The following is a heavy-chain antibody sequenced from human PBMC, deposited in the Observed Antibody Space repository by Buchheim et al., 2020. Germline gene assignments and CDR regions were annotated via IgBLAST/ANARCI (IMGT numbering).Heavy chain of an antibody. CDR3: AKDLFPDNWNYYYYYGMDV. CDR2: ISYDGSNK. J-gene: IGHJ6*02. V-gene: IGHV3-30*18. Sequence: VQLVESGGGVVQPGRSLRLSCAASGFTFSSYGMHWVRQAPGKGLEWVAVISYDGSNKYYADSVKGRFTISRDNSKNTLYLQMNSLRAEDTAVYYCAKDLFPDNWNYYYYYGMDVWGQGTT. D-gene: IGHD1-20*01. CDR1: GFTFSSYG.